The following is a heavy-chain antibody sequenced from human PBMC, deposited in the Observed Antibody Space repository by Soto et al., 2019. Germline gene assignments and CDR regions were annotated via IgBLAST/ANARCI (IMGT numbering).Heavy chain of an antibody. Sequence: EVQLVESGGGLVQPGGSLRLSCAASGFTFSSYWMHWVRQAPGKGLVWVSRINSDGSSTSYADSVKGRFTISRDNAKNTLYLQMNSLRAEDTAVYYGAREISGWYEDWYFDLWGRGTLVTVSS. CDR3: AREISGWYEDWYFDL. J-gene: IGHJ2*01. D-gene: IGHD6-19*01. V-gene: IGHV3-74*01. CDR2: INSDGSST. CDR1: GFTFSSYW.